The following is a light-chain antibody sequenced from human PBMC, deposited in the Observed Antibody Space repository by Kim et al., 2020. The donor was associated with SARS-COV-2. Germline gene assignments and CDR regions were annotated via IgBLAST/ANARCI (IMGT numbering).Light chain of an antibody. V-gene: IGKV1-5*03. CDR1: QSISSW. Sequence: DIQMTQSPSTLSASVGDRVTITCRASQSISSWLAWYQQKPGKAPKLLIYKASSLESGVPSRFSGSGSGTEFTLTISSLQPDDFATYYCQQYNSYPWTCGQGTKVDSK. CDR3: QQYNSYPWT. J-gene: IGKJ1*01. CDR2: KAS.